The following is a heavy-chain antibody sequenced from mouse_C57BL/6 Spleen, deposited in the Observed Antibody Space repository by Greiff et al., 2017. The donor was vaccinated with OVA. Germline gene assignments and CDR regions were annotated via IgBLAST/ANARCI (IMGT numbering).Heavy chain of an antibody. J-gene: IGHJ1*03. CDR3: VRQPYDYDEDWYSDV. CDR2: IRSKSNNYAT. CDR1: GFSFNTYA. V-gene: IGHV10-1*01. Sequence: EVNLVESGGGLVQPKGSLKLSCAASGFSFNTYAMNWVRQAPGKGLEWVARIRSKSNNYATYYADSVKDRFTISRDDSESMLYLQMNNLKTEDTAMYYCVRQPYDYDEDWYSDVWGTGTTVTVSS. D-gene: IGHD2-4*01.